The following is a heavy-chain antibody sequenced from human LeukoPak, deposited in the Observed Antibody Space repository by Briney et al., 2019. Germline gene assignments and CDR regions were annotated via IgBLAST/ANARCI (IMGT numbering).Heavy chain of an antibody. CDR1: GGSISDYC. CDR3: ARLQGGSTAIYDY. V-gene: IGHV4-4*09. D-gene: IGHD2-15*01. Sequence: SETLSLTCTVSGGSISDYCWSWIRQPPRKGLEWIAYIHTRGGTNYNPSLKSRVVVSVDTSKNQFSLRLTSVTAADTAVYYCARLQGGSTAIYDYWGQGTLVSVSS. J-gene: IGHJ4*02. CDR2: IHTRGGT.